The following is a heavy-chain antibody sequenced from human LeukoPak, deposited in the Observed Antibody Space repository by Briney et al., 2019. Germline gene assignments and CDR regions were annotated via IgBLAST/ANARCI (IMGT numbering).Heavy chain of an antibody. J-gene: IGHJ4*02. CDR3: ATYSLVYCGGDCYLNY. CDR1: GFTFKNYW. D-gene: IGHD2-21*02. CDR2: INGDGTTT. Sequence: SGGSLRLSCAGTGFTFKNYWMYWVRQGPGKGLEWVSRINGDGTTTNYADSVKGRFTISRDNARDTLYLHMNSLRAEDTALYYCATYSLVYCGGDCYLNYWGQGTLVTVSS. V-gene: IGHV3-74*01.